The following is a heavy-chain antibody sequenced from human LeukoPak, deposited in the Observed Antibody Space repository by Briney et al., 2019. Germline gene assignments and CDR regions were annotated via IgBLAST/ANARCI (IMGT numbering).Heavy chain of an antibody. V-gene: IGHV3-23*01. CDR3: AKGIVVVVAATPEYFQH. CDR2: ISGSGGST. Sequence: GGSLRLSCAASGFTFSSYAMSWVRQAPGKGLEWVSAISGSGGSTYYADSVKGRFTISSDNSKNTLYLQMNSLRAEDTAVYYCAKGIVVVVAATPEYFQHWGQGTLVTVSS. J-gene: IGHJ1*01. D-gene: IGHD2-15*01. CDR1: GFTFSSYA.